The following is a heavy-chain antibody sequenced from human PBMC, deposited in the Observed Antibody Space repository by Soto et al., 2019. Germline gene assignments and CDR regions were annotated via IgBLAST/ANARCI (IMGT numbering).Heavy chain of an antibody. J-gene: IGHJ4*02. Sequence: SGPTLVNPTQTLTLTCTFSGFSLNTSGLCVSWIRQPPGKALEWLARIDWDDDKYYSTSLKTRLTISKDTSKNQVVLTMTNMDPVDTATYYCARIRDSYDSSALRRTHYFDYWGQGTLVTVSS. CDR2: IDWDDDK. V-gene: IGHV2-70*11. CDR3: ARIRDSYDSSALRRTHYFDY. CDR1: GFSLNTSGLC. D-gene: IGHD3-22*01.